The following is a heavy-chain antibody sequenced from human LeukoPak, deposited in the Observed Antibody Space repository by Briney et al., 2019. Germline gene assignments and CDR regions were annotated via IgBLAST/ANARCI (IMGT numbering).Heavy chain of an antibody. Sequence: SETLSLTCAVYGGSFSGYYWSWIRQPPGKGLEWIGEINHSGSTNYNPSLKSRVTISVDTSKNQFSLKLSSVTAADTAVYYCARQSLYCSSTSCYEFWGQGTLVTVSS. D-gene: IGHD2-2*01. CDR3: ARQSLYCSSTSCYEF. CDR1: GGSFSGYY. J-gene: IGHJ4*02. V-gene: IGHV4-34*01. CDR2: INHSGST.